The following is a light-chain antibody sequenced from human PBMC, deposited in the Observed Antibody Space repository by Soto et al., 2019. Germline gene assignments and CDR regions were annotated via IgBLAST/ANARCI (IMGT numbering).Light chain of an antibody. CDR1: QSVNSNY. J-gene: IGKJ5*01. CDR2: GAS. CDR3: QRYDNSIT. V-gene: IGKV3-20*01. Sequence: EIVLTQSPDTVSLSPGETATLSCRASQSVNSNYLAWYQHKPGQAPRLLIYGASSRATGIPDRVSGSGSGTDFSLTISRLEPEVFAVFYCQRYDNSITFGQGTRLE.